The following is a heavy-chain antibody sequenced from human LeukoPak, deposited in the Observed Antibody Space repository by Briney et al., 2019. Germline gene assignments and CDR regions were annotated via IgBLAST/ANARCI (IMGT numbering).Heavy chain of an antibody. CDR2: IIPIFGTA. CDR1: GGTFSSYA. CDR3: ARRRGYCSSTSCLYYYYYYGMDV. J-gene: IGHJ6*02. D-gene: IGHD2-2*01. Sequence: EASVTVSCKASGGTFSSYAISWVRQAPGQGLEWMGGIIPIFGTANYAQKFQGRVTITADESTSTAYMELSSLRSEDTAVYYCARRRGYCSSTSCLYYYYYYGMDVWGQGTTVTVSS. V-gene: IGHV1-69*13.